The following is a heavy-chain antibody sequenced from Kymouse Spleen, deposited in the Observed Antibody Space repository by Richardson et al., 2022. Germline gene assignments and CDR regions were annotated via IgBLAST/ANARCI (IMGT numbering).Heavy chain of an antibody. V-gene: IGHV4-34*01. D-gene: IGHD3-10*01. CDR3: ARDTMVRGVMGGFDY. Sequence: QVQLQQWGAGLLKPSETLSLTCAVYGGSFSGYYWSWIRQPPGKGLEWIGEINHSGSTNYNPSLKSRVTISVDTSKNQFSLKLSSVTAADTAVYYCARDTMVRGVMGGFDYWGQGTLVTVSS. J-gene: IGHJ4*02. CDR1: GGSFSGYY. CDR2: INHSGST.